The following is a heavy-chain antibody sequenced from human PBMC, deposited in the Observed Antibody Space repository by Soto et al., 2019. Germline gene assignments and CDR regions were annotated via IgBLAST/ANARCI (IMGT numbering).Heavy chain of an antibody. J-gene: IGHJ6*02. CDR2: VSANNGHT. CDR3: ARDIESVTAKHFFYYYAMDV. D-gene: IGHD2-8*01. CDR1: GFTFSNYG. Sequence: ASVKVSCKASGFTFSNYGLNWVREAPGQGLEWMGWVSANNGHTNYAQNLQGRVSMTTDTSTSTAYMELRGLTFDDTAVYYCARDIESVTAKHFFYYYAMDVWGQGTTVTV. V-gene: IGHV1-18*01.